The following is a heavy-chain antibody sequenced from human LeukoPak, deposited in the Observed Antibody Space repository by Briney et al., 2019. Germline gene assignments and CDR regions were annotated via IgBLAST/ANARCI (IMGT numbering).Heavy chain of an antibody. CDR1: GFTFSSYA. D-gene: IGHD2-2*02. J-gene: IGHJ3*02. Sequence: HPGGSLRLSCAASGFTFSSYAMHWVRQAPGKGLEWVAVISYDGSNKYYADSVKGRFTISRDNSKNTLYLQMNSLRAEDTAVYYCAREEGRSSTSCYTGGAFDIWGQGTMVTVSS. CDR2: ISYDGSNK. CDR3: AREEGRSSTSCYTGGAFDI. V-gene: IGHV3-30-3*01.